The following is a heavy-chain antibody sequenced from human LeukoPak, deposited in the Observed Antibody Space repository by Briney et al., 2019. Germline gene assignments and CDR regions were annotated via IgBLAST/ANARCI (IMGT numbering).Heavy chain of an antibody. CDR3: ARDLQAPGGYLFALWFGEFDY. J-gene: IGHJ4*02. CDR2: ISAYNGNT. V-gene: IGHV1-18*01. Sequence: ASVKVSCKASGYTFTSYGISWVRQAPGQGLEWMGWISAYNGNTNYAQKLQGRVTMTTDTSTSTAYMELRSLRSDDTAVYYCARDLQAPGGYLFALWFGEFDYWGQGTLVTVSS. D-gene: IGHD3-10*01. CDR1: GYTFTSYG.